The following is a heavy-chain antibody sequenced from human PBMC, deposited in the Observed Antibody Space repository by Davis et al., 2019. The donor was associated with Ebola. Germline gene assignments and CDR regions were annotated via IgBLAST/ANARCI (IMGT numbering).Heavy chain of an antibody. J-gene: IGHJ4*02. CDR1: GGSISSSSYY. V-gene: IGHV4-39*01. CDR2: IYYSGST. D-gene: IGHD3-10*01. CDR3: ARSAVRGVITTLFDY. Sequence: SETLSLTCTVSGGSISSSSYYWGWIRQPPGKGLEWIGSIYYSGSTYYNPSLKSRVTISVDTSKNQFSLKLSSVTAADTAVYYCARSAVRGVITTLFDYWGQGTLVTVSS.